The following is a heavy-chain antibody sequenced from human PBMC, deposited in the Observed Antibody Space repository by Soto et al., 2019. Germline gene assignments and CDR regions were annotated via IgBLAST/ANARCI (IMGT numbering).Heavy chain of an antibody. Sequence: ASVKVSCKASGYTFTSYGISWVRQAPRQGLEWMGWISAYNGNTNYAQKLQGRVTMTTDTSTSTAYMELRSLRSDDTAVYYCAREHSSSWSQDFDYWGQGTLVTVSS. V-gene: IGHV1-18*01. J-gene: IGHJ4*02. CDR2: ISAYNGNT. CDR3: AREHSSSWSQDFDY. D-gene: IGHD6-13*01. CDR1: GYTFTSYG.